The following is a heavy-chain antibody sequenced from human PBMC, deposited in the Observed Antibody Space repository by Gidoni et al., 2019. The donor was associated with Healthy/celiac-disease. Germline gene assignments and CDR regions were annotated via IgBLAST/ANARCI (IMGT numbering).Heavy chain of an antibody. CDR3: ARDSGIVVVPAARGPYYYGMDV. D-gene: IGHD2-2*01. Sequence: QVQLQESGPGLVKPSETLSHTCIVSGGSICSYFWLWIRQPPGKGLEWIGYIYYSWGTNYNPSLKSRVTISVDTSKNQFSLKLSSVTAADTAVYYCARDSGIVVVPAARGPYYYGMDVWGQGTTVTVSS. CDR1: GGSICSYF. J-gene: IGHJ6*02. CDR2: IYYSWGT. V-gene: IGHV4-59*01.